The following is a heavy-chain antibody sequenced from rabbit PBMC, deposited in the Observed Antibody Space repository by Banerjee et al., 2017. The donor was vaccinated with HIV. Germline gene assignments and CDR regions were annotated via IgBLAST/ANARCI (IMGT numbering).Heavy chain of an antibody. D-gene: IGHD6-1*01. CDR1: GFTISSSYD. Sequence: QEQLEESGGDLVKPEGSLTLTCTASGFTISSSYDMCWVRQAPGKGLEWIGCIGTGDGNTYYASWAKGRFTISKTSWTTVTLQMTSLTAADTATYFCARGVYTYVWVAAGLHYFDLWGPGTLVTVS. CDR2: IGTGDGNT. V-gene: IGHV1S45*01. CDR3: ARGVYTYVWVAAGLHYFDL. J-gene: IGHJ4*01.